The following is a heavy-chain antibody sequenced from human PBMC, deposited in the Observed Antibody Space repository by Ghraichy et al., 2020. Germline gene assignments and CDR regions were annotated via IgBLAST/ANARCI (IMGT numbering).Heavy chain of an antibody. CDR1: GFTFSSYA. CDR3: AKGICSSTSCSYCFDY. Sequence: SCAASGFTFSSYAMSWVRQAPGKGLEWVSGIWSTDGSTYYTDSVKGRFTISRDSSKNTVYLQMNSLRAEDTAIYYCAKGICSSTSCSYCFDYWGQGTLVTVSS. CDR2: IWSTDGST. J-gene: IGHJ4*02. V-gene: IGHV3-23*01. D-gene: IGHD2-2*01.